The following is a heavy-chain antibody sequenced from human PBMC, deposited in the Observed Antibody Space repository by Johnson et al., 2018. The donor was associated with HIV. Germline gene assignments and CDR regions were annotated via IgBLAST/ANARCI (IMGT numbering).Heavy chain of an antibody. CDR3: AREGEGYSSSWYDAFDI. Sequence: QMQLVESGGGLVNPGGSLRLSCTASGFTFSDYYMSWIRQAPGKGLEWVSYLSSSATTIYYAASVKGRFTISRDNSKNTLYLQMNSLRAEDTAVYYCAREGEGYSSSWYDAFDIWGQGTMVTVSS. V-gene: IGHV3-11*04. D-gene: IGHD6-13*01. J-gene: IGHJ3*02. CDR2: LSSSATTI. CDR1: GFTFSDYY.